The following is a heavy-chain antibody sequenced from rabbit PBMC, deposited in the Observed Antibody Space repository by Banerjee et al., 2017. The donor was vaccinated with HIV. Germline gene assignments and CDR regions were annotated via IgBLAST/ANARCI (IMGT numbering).Heavy chain of an antibody. CDR2: IYAGSSGST. Sequence: QEQLVESGGDLVKPGASLTLTCTASGFSFSSGYYMCWVRQAPGKGLEWIACIYAGSSGSTYYANWAKGRFTISKTSSTTVTLQMTSLTAADTATYFCAHASSSSYYDPYYFNLWGQGTLVTVS. CDR1: GFSFSSGYY. J-gene: IGHJ4*01. V-gene: IGHV1S45*01. CDR3: AHASSSSYYDPYYFNL. D-gene: IGHD1-1*01.